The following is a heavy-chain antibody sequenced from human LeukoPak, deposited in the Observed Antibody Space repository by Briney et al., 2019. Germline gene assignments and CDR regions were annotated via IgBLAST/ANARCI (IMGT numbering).Heavy chain of an antibody. CDR1: GGSFSGYY. Sequence: SETLSLTCAVYGGSFSGYYWSWIRQPPGKGLEWIGEINHSGSTNYNPFLKSRVTISVDTSKNQFSLKLSSVTAADTAVYYCARIRYYYDSSAYSAFPFDYWGQGTLVTVSS. CDR2: INHSGST. CDR3: ARIRYYYDSSAYSAFPFDY. D-gene: IGHD3-22*01. J-gene: IGHJ4*02. V-gene: IGHV4-34*01.